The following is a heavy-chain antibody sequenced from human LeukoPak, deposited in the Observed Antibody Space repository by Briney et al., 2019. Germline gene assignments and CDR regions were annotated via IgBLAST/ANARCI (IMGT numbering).Heavy chain of an antibody. D-gene: IGHD6-13*01. V-gene: IGHV1-2*02. Sequence: ASVTVSCKASGYTFTGYYMHWVRQAPGQGLEWMGWINPNSGGTNYAQKFQGRVTMTRDTSISTAYMELSRLRSDDTAVYYCARDWPSIAAAGTLRYFDPWGQGTLVTVSS. CDR2: INPNSGGT. CDR1: GYTFTGYY. J-gene: IGHJ5*02. CDR3: ARDWPSIAAAGTLRYFDP.